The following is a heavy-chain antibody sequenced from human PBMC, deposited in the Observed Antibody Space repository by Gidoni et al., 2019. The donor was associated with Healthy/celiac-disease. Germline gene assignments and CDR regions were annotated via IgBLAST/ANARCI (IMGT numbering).Heavy chain of an antibody. J-gene: IGHJ4*02. CDR1: GFTFSSYA. Sequence: QVQLVESGGGVVQPGRSLRLSCAASGFTFSSYAMHWVRQAPGKGLEWVAVISYDGSNKYYADSVKGRFTISRDNSKNTLYLQMNSLRAEDTAVYYCARDQLGGAWELLEIDYWGQGTLVTVSS. V-gene: IGHV3-30-3*01. D-gene: IGHD1-26*01. CDR3: ARDQLGGAWELLEIDY. CDR2: ISYDGSNK.